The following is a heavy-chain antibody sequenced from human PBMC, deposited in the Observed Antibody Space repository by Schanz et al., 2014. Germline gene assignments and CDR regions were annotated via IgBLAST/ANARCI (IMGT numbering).Heavy chain of an antibody. CDR3: TKGLLPVRALADVFDV. Sequence: QVQLVESGGGVVQPGRSLRLSCAASGFTFRSYGMHWVRQAPGKGLEWVALISYDGSSKNHADSVQGRFTISRDNSKNTLYLQMNSLRAEDTAVYYCTKGLLPVRALADVFDVWGQGTMVTVSP. J-gene: IGHJ3*01. V-gene: IGHV3-33*06. CDR1: GFTFRSYG. CDR2: ISYDGSSK. D-gene: IGHD2-21*01.